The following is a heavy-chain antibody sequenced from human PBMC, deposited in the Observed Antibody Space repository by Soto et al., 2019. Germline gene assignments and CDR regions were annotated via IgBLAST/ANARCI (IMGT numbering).Heavy chain of an antibody. CDR3: AKGGPRRPRGSGSYYSYYYMDV. Sequence: PSETLSLTCSFSGDSVTSHYLTWIRQSPEKGLEWIGYMHYTGFSHYNPSLKSRLTISVDRSKNQFTLQLTSVTVEDTAVYYCAKGGPRRPRGSGSYYSYYYMDVWGKGTTVTVSS. J-gene: IGHJ6*03. V-gene: IGHV4-59*02. CDR2: MHYTGFS. CDR1: GDSVTSHY. D-gene: IGHD3-10*01.